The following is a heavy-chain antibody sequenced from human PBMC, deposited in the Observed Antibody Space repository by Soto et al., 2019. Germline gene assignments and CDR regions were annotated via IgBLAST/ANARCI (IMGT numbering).Heavy chain of an antibody. CDR1: GYTFTSYG. J-gene: IGHJ6*02. V-gene: IGHV1-18*01. Sequence: ASVKVSCKASGYTFTSYGISWVRQAPGQGLEWMGWISAYNGNTNYAQKLRGRVTMTTDTSTSTAYMELRSLRSDDTAVYYCARVELGLMVYATNYYYGMDVWGQGTTVTVSS. CDR3: ARVELGLMVYATNYYYGMDV. CDR2: ISAYNGNT. D-gene: IGHD2-8*01.